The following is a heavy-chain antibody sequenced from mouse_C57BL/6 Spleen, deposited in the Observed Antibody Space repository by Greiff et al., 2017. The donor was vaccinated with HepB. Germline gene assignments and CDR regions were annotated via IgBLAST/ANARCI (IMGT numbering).Heavy chain of an antibody. CDR1: GYSFTGYY. CDR3: ARSGSIYYVDY. CDR2: INPSTGGT. J-gene: IGHJ2*01. Sequence: EVQLQQSGPELVKPGASVKISCKASGYSFTGYYMNWVKQSPEKSLEWIGEINPSTGGTTYNQKFKAKATLTVDKSSSKAYMQLKSMTAEDSAGYYCARSGSIYYVDYGGQGTTLTVSS. D-gene: IGHD2-10*02. V-gene: IGHV1-42*01.